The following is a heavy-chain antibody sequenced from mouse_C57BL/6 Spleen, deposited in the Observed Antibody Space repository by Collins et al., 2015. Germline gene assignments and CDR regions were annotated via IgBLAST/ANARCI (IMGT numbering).Heavy chain of an antibody. V-gene: IGHV1-26*01. D-gene: IGHD1-2*01. CDR2: INPDNGGT. J-gene: IGHJ4*01. Sequence: EVQLQQSGPELVKPGASVKISCKASGYTFTDYYMNWVKQSHGKSLEWIGDINPDNGGTTYNQKFKGKATLTVDKSSSTAYMELRSLTSEDSAVYYCARSPLYGGAMDYWGQGNLSHRLL. CDR1: GYTFTDYY. CDR3: ARSPLYGGAMDY.